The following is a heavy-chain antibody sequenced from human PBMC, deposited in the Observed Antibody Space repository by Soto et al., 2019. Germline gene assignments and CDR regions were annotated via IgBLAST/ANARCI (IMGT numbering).Heavy chain of an antibody. CDR2: VYYTGTT. Sequence: PSETLSLTCTVSGGSIGSYHWSWVRQPPGKGLEWIASVYYTGTTNYNPSLGSRVTISIDAPGNRFSMEITSVTAADTAIYYCARDTVLTGMFDYWGQGTLVTVSS. CDR1: GGSIGSYH. J-gene: IGHJ4*02. V-gene: IGHV4-59*01. CDR3: ARDTVLTGMFDY. D-gene: IGHD4-17*01.